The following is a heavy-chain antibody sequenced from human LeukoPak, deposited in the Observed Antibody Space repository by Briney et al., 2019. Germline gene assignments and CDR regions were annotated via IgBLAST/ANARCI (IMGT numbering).Heavy chain of an antibody. D-gene: IGHD3-10*01. J-gene: IGHJ4*02. V-gene: IGHV3-74*01. CDR1: GFTFSSYW. Sequence: PGGSLRLSCTASGFTFSSYWMHWVRQAPGKGLVWVSRINSDGSSTSYADSVKGRFTISRDNAKNTLYLQMNSLRAEDTAVYYCARGFGSGSSLPFDYWGQGTLVTVSS. CDR3: ARGFGSGSSLPFDY. CDR2: INSDGSST.